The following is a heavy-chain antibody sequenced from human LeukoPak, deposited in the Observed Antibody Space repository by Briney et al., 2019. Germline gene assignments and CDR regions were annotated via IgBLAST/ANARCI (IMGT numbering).Heavy chain of an antibody. J-gene: IGHJ4*02. CDR1: GFTFSSYS. CDR2: ISSSSSYI. V-gene: IGHV3-21*01. Sequence: GGSLRLSCAASGFTFSSYSMNWVRQAPGKGLEWVSSISSSSSYIYYAGSVKGRFTISRDNAKNSLYLQMNSLRAEDTAVYYCASSGSSHDYWGQGTLVTVSS. CDR3: ASSGSSHDY. D-gene: IGHD6-13*01.